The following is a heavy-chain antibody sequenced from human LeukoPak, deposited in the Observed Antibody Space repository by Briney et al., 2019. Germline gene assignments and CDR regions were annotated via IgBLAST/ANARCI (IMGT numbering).Heavy chain of an antibody. J-gene: IGHJ4*02. CDR3: ARDHYDYVWGAQGFDY. V-gene: IGHV3-48*03. CDR1: GFTFSSYE. CDR2: ISSSGSTI. D-gene: IGHD3-16*01. Sequence: GGSLRLSCAASGFTFSSYEMNWVRQAPGKGLEWVSYISSSGSTIYYADSVKGRFTISRDNAKNSLYLQMNSLRAEDTAVYYCARDHYDYVWGAQGFDYWGQGTLVTVSS.